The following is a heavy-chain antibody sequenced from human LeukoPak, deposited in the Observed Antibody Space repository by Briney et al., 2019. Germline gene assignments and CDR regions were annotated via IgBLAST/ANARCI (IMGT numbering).Heavy chain of an antibody. CDR1: GYTFTGYY. D-gene: IGHD6-19*01. J-gene: IGHJ4*02. V-gene: IGHV1-2*02. Sequence: ASLTVSCKASGYTFTGYYIHWVRQAPGQGLEWMGWINPNSGDTNYAQKFQGRVTMTRDTSISTAYMDLSRLRSDDTAVYYCARGGEVSSGWFHRCDHWGQGTLVTVSS. CDR3: ARGGEVSSGWFHRCDH. CDR2: INPNSGDT.